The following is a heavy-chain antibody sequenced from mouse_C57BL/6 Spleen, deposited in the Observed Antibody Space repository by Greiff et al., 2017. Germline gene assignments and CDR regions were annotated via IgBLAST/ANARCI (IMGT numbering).Heavy chain of an antibody. J-gene: IGHJ2*01. CDR2: IWRGGST. CDR1: GFSFTSYG. CDR3: ARVTTYFDY. D-gene: IGHD2-1*01. Sequence: VQLQESGPGLVQPSPSLTITCTVSGFSFTSYGVHWVRQSPGKGLEWLGVIWRGGSTDYNAAFISRLSISKDNTKSQVFFKMNSLQADDTAIYYWARVTTYFDYWGQGTTLTVSS. V-gene: IGHV2-2*01.